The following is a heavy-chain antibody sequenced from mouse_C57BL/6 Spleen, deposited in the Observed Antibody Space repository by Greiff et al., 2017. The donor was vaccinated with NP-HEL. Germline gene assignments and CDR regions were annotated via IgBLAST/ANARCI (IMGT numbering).Heavy chain of an antibody. D-gene: IGHD1-1*01. CDR3: ARIGDGFYYYGTGYFDV. CDR2: ISSGSSTI. V-gene: IGHV5-17*01. CDR1: GFTFSDYG. J-gene: IGHJ1*03. Sequence: EVQLVESGGGLVKPGGSLKLSCAASGFTFSDYGMHWVRQAPEKGLEWVAYISSGSSTIYYADTVKGRFTISRDNAKNTLFLQMTSLRSEDTAMYYCARIGDGFYYYGTGYFDVWGTGTTVTVSS.